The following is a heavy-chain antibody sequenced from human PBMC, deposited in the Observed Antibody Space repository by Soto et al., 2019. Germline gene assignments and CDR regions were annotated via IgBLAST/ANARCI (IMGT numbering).Heavy chain of an antibody. D-gene: IGHD3-10*01. CDR3: ARDDGSGSYFVYYGMYX. Sequence: SETLSLTCTVSGGSISSYYWSWIRQPPGKGLEWILYIYYSVSTNYNPSLKSRVTISVDTSKNQFSLKLSSVTAADTAVYYCARDDGSGSYFVYYGMYXWGQGTTVTVS. CDR1: GGSISSYY. V-gene: IGHV4-59*01. J-gene: IGHJ6*02. CDR2: IYYSVST.